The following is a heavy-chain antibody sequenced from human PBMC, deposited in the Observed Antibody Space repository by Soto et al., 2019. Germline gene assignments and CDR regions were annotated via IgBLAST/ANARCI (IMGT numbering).Heavy chain of an antibody. D-gene: IGHD3-22*01. CDR3: ARDHRYYDSSGYRVSGGMDV. CDR1: GFTFSSYG. CDR2: IWYDGSNK. J-gene: IGHJ6*02. Sequence: GGSLRLSCAASGFTFSSYGMHWFRQAPGKGLEWVAVIWYDGSNKYYADSVKGRFTISRDNSKNTLYLQMNSLRAEDTAVYYCARDHRYYDSSGYRVSGGMDVWGQGTTVTVSS. V-gene: IGHV3-33*01.